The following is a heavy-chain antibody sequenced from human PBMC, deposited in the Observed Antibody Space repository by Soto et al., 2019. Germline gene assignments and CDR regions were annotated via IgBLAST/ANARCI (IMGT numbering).Heavy chain of an antibody. Sequence: GGSLRHTCEASGFTFSSYSINWVRQAPGKGLEWLSYISSSSSTIYYADSVKGRFAISSDNANNSVFLQLTSLRDDDTAVYYCARCRGPQTVTTGFDPWGQGTLVTVSS. CDR2: ISSSSSTI. CDR3: ARCRGPQTVTTGFDP. D-gene: IGHD4-4*01. J-gene: IGHJ5*01. V-gene: IGHV3-48*02. CDR1: GFTFSSYS.